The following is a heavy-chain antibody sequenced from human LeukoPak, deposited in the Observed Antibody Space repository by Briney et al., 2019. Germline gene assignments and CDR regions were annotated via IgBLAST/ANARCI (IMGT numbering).Heavy chain of an antibody. CDR2: ISSSSSYI. Sequence: GGSLRLSCAASGFTFSSYSMNWVRQAPGKGLEWVSSISSSSSYIYYADSVKGRFTISRDNAKNSLYLQMNSLRAEDTAVYYCARISGSYRISYYYYYMDVWGKGTTVTVSS. V-gene: IGHV3-21*01. J-gene: IGHJ6*03. CDR3: ARISGSYRISYYYYYMDV. D-gene: IGHD1-26*01. CDR1: GFTFSSYS.